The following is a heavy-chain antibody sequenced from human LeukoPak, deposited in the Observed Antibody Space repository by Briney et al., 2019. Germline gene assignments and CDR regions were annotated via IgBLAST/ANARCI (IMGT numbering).Heavy chain of an antibody. CDR3: AKDLNVDQGWDY. CDR2: IRYDGSNK. CDR1: GFTFSSYG. J-gene: IGHJ4*02. Sequence: PGGSLRLSCAASGFTFSSYGMHWVRQAPGKGLEWVAFIRYDGSNKYYADSVKGRFTISRDNSKNTLYLQMNSLRAEDTAVYYCAKDLNVDQGWDYWGQGTLVTVSS. D-gene: IGHD5-12*01. V-gene: IGHV3-30*02.